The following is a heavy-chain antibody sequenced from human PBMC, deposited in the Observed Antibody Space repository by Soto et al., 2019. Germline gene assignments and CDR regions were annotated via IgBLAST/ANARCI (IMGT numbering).Heavy chain of an antibody. V-gene: IGHV3-7*03. J-gene: IGHJ4*02. Sequence: EVQLVESGGGLVQPGGPLRLSCAASGFALSGFWTTWVRQAPGKGLEWVASINQDGTLKYYVDSVKGRFTISRDNADNTLFLQMISLRVEDTAVYYCARWESGDWYLGIWGQGTLVTVSS. CDR2: INQDGTLK. D-gene: IGHD2-21*02. CDR3: ARWESGDWYLGI. CDR1: GFALSGFW.